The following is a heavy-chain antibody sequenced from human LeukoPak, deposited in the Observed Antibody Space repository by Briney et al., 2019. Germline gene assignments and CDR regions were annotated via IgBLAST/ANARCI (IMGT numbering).Heavy chain of an antibody. Sequence: SETLSLTCTVSGGSISSYYWSWIRQPPGKGLEWIGYIYYSGRTNYNPSLKSRVTISVDKSKNEFSLKLSSVTAADTAVYYCARAGANYDILTGYYRVPFNWFDPWGQGTLVTVSS. CDR1: GGSISSYY. CDR2: IYYSGRT. J-gene: IGHJ5*02. V-gene: IGHV4-59*01. D-gene: IGHD3-9*01. CDR3: ARAGANYDILTGYYRVPFNWFDP.